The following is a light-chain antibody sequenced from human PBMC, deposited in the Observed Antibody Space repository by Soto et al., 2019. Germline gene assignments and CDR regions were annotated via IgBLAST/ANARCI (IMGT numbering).Light chain of an antibody. CDR2: AAS. J-gene: IGKJ4*01. CDR3: QQRNRYPPRP. Sequence: DIQLTQSPSFLSASVGDRVTITCRASQGISMNLAWYQQKPGKAPKLLIYAASSLQSGVPSRFSGRGSGTEFTLTIRSLQPDDFATYDCQQRNRYPPRPFGGGNKGEIK. V-gene: IGKV1-9*01. CDR1: QGISMN.